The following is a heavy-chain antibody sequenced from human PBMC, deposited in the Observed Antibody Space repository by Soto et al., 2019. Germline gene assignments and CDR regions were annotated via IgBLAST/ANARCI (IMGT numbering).Heavy chain of an antibody. CDR1: GDSISTYY. CDR2: IYYTGDT. V-gene: IGHV4-59*01. CDR3: ARDPSGHPPLYRLDP. D-gene: IGHD1-26*01. J-gene: IGHJ5*02. Sequence: SETLSLTCTVSGDSISTYYWHWIRLPPGKGLEWIGYIYYTGDTNYNPSLKSRVTISLDTSKNQFSLKLSSVTAADTAVYYCARDPSGHPPLYRLDPRGQRTPVTVS.